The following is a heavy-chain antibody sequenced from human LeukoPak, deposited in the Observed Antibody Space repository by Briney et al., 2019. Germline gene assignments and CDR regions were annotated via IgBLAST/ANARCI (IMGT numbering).Heavy chain of an antibody. CDR2: ISAYNGNT. Sequence: ASVKVSCKASGYTFTSYGISWVRQAPGQGLEWMGWISAYNGNTNYAQKLQGRVTMTTDTSTRTAYMELRSLRSDDTAVYYCARHALPGYYNVISYYYYMDVWGKGTTVTVSS. V-gene: IGHV1-18*01. CDR3: ARHALPGYYNVISYYYYMDV. J-gene: IGHJ6*03. D-gene: IGHD3-9*01. CDR1: GYTFTSYG.